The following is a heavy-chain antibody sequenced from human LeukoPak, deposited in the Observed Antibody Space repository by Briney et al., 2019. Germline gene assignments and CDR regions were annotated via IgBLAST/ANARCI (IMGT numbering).Heavy chain of an antibody. CDR2: ICYSGST. D-gene: IGHD4-4*01. V-gene: IGHV4-59*01. CDR3: ATSPSNGGY. J-gene: IGHJ4*02. CDR1: GGSISSYY. Sequence: SETLSLTCTVSGGSISSYYWSWIRQPPGKGLGWIGYICYSGSTNYNPSLKSRVTISVDTSKNQFSLKLSSVTAADTAVYYCATSPSNGGYWGQGTLVTVSS.